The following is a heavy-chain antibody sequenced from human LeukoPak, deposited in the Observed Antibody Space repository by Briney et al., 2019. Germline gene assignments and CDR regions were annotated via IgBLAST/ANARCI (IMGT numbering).Heavy chain of an antibody. Sequence: ASVKVSCKASGYTFNKYGSSWVRQAPGQRLEWMGWISCYNGHTRYAQKFPGRVTMTKDTSTSTVQMELRSLRSDDTAVYYCARDPSNTSGYYVYHDYWGQGALVTVSS. CDR2: ISCYNGHT. D-gene: IGHD6-19*01. CDR3: ARDPSNTSGYYVYHDY. CDR1: GYTFNKYG. V-gene: IGHV1-18*01. J-gene: IGHJ4*02.